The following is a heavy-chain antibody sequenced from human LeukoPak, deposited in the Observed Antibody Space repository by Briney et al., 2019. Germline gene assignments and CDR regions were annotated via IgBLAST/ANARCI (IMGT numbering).Heavy chain of an antibody. CDR2: VYHTGST. CDR3: ARAGWIITSGIDY. D-gene: IGHD3-10*01. CDR1: GYSLSRGYY. V-gene: IGHV4-38-2*01. J-gene: IGHJ4*02. Sequence: SESLSLTCAVSGYSLSRGYYWALIRQPPGKGLEWIGTVYHTGSTYYNPSLDSRVTISVDTSKNEFSLNLKSVTAADTAVYYCARAGWIITSGIDYWGQGALVTVSS.